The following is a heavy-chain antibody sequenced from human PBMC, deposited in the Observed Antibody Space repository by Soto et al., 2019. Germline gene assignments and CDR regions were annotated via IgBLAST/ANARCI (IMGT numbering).Heavy chain of an antibody. CDR3: ARDWGTPGRGSAVGYYYHYGMDV. CDR2: ITDDGSEK. J-gene: IGHJ6*02. CDR1: EFTFNTYW. D-gene: IGHD6-13*01. V-gene: IGHV3-7*05. Sequence: EVQLVESGGGLVQPGGSLRLSCLASEFTFNTYWMNWVRQAPGRGLAWVANITDDGSEKNYVDSVKGRFTLSRDNAKNSLYLHRNSLRGEDTAVYFGARDWGTPGRGSAVGYYYHYGMDVWGQGPTVTVSS.